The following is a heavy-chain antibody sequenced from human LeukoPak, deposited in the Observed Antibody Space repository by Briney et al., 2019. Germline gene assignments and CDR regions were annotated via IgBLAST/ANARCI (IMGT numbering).Heavy chain of an antibody. CDR1: GFTFSSYW. J-gene: IGHJ4*02. V-gene: IGHV3-7*01. D-gene: IGHD1-26*01. Sequence: PGGSLRVSCAASGFTFSSYWMNWVRQAPGKGLEWLATIKEDGSEKYYVDSGKGRFTISRDNAKNSLYLQLNSMRAEDTAVYYCARRGSYLDYWGQGTLVTVSS. CDR3: ARRGSYLDY. CDR2: IKEDGSEK.